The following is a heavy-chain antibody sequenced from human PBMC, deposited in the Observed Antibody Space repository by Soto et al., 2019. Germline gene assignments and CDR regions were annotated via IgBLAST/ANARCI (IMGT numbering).Heavy chain of an antibody. CDR2: INHSGST. J-gene: IGHJ4*02. V-gene: IGHV4-34*01. CDR1: GGSFSGYY. CDR3: ARPRLLNMVRGVGGFDY. Sequence: SETLSLTCAVYGGSFSGYYWSWIRQPPGKGLEWIGEINHSGSTNYNPSLKSRVTISVDTSKNQFSLKLSSVTAADTAVYYCARPRLLNMVRGVGGFDYWGQGTLVTVSS. D-gene: IGHD3-10*01.